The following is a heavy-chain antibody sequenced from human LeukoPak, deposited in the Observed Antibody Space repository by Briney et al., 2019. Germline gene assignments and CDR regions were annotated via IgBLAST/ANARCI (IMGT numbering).Heavy chain of an antibody. V-gene: IGHV3-30-3*01. CDR1: GFTFSSYA. D-gene: IGHD6-13*01. Sequence: PGRSLRLSCAASGFTFSSYAMHWVRQAPGKGLEWVAVISYDGSNKYYADSVKGRFTISRDNSKNTLYLQMNSLRAEDTAVYYCARARHSSSWYRPQLDYYYYMDVWGKGTTVTVSS. J-gene: IGHJ6*03. CDR3: ARARHSSSWYRPQLDYYYYMDV. CDR2: ISYDGSNK.